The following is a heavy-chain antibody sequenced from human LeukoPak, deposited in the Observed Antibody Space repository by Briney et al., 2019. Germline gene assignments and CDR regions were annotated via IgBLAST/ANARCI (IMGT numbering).Heavy chain of an antibody. D-gene: IGHD3-22*01. J-gene: IGHJ2*01. CDR3: ARHTPDYYDSSVSNWYFDL. Sequence: SETLSLTCTVSGGSISSYYWSWIRQPPGKGLEWIGEINHSGSTNYNPSLKSRVTISVDTSKNQFSLKLSSVTAADTAVYYCARHTPDYYDSSVSNWYFDLWGRGTLVTVSS. CDR2: INHSGST. V-gene: IGHV4-34*01. CDR1: GGSISSYY.